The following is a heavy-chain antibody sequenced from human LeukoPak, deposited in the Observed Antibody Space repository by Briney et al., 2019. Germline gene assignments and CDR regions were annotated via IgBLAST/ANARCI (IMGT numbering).Heavy chain of an antibody. CDR1: GYSFTSYW. CDR3: ARRESSGSIDY. J-gene: IGHJ4*02. CDR2: IYPRDSDT. D-gene: IGHD6-19*01. Sequence: GESLKISCKGSGYSFTSYWIGWVRQVPGKGLEWMGIIYPRDSDTRYSPSFQGQVTISADKSISTAYLQWSSLKASDTAAYYCARRESSGSIDYWGQGTLVTVSS. V-gene: IGHV5-51*01.